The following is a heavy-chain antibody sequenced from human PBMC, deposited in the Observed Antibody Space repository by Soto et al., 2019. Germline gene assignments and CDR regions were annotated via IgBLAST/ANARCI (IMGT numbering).Heavy chain of an antibody. CDR2: IVVGSGNT. Sequence: ASVKVSCKASGFTFTSSSVQWVRQARGQRLEWIGWIVVGSGNTNYAQKFQERVTITRDMSTSTAYMELSSLRSEDTAVYYCAAGFNWNDYAFDIWGQGTMVTVSS. J-gene: IGHJ3*02. CDR1: GFTFTSSS. CDR3: AAGFNWNDYAFDI. D-gene: IGHD1-20*01. V-gene: IGHV1-58*01.